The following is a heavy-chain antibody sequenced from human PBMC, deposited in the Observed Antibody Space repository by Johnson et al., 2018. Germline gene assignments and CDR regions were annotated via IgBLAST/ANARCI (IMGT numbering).Heavy chain of an antibody. Sequence: QVQLQESGPGLVKPSETLSLTCSVSGGSISSYYWSWIRQPPGKGLEWIGYIYYSGSTNYNPSLKSRVTISIDTSKRRFSLKLSSVTAGDPAVYYRAGGPAVRDGNNSIKYAFGFWGQGTMVTVSS. J-gene: IGHJ3*01. V-gene: IGHV4-59*01. CDR3: AGGPAVRDGNNSIKYAFGF. D-gene: IGHD5-24*01. CDR1: GGSISSYY. CDR2: IYYSGST.